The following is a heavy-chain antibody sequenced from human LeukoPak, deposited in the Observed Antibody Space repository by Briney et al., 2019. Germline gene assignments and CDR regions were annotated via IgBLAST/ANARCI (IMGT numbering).Heavy chain of an antibody. J-gene: IGHJ4*02. CDR1: GFTVDDYG. D-gene: IGHD6-13*01. V-gene: IGHV3-20*04. CDR2: INGNGGST. Sequence: PGGSLRLSCAASGFTVDDYGMSWVCQAPGKGMGLVSVINGNGGSTGYADSVKGRFTSSRDNAKNSLYLQMNSLRAEDTALYYCASGLIAAAGTAGYWGQGTLVTVSS. CDR3: ASGLIAAAGTAGY.